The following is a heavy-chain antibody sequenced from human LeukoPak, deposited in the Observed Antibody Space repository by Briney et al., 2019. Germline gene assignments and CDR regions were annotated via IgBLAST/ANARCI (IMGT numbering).Heavy chain of an antibody. CDR1: GGSISSYY. V-gene: IGHV4-59*01. CDR3: ARRVGASDAFDI. D-gene: IGHD1-26*01. J-gene: IGHJ3*02. CDR2: IYYSGST. Sequence: PSETLSLTCTVSGGSISSYYWSWIRQPPGKGLEWIGYIYYSGSTNYNPSLKSRVTISVDTSKNQFSLKLSSVTAADTAVYYCARRVGASDAFDIWGQGTMVTVSS.